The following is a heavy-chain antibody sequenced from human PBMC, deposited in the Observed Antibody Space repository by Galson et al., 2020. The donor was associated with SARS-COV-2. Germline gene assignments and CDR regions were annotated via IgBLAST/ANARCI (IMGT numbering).Heavy chain of an antibody. CDR3: ARGMTFGFVAAFDY. J-gene: IGHJ4*02. CDR1: GFTFSSYW. D-gene: IGHD3-16*01. V-gene: IGHV3-74*01. Sequence: GESLKISCAASGFTFSSYWMHWVRQAPGKGLVWVSRINSDGSSTSYADSVKGRFTISRDNAKNTLYLQMNSLRAEDTAVYYCARGMTFGFVAAFDYWGQGTLVTVSS. CDR2: INSDGSST.